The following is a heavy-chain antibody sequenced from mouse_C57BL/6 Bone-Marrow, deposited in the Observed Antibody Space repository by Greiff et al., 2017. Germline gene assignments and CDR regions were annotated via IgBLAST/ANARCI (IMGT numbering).Heavy chain of an antibody. CDR3: AREITTVVAWYFDV. CDR1: GYTFTSYW. D-gene: IGHD1-1*01. Sequence: VQLQQPGAELVKPGASVKLSCKASGYTFTSYWMHWVKQRPGQGLEWIGMIHPNSGSTNYNEKFKSKATLTVDKSSSTAYMQLSSLTSEDSAVXYCAREITTVVAWYFDVWGTGTTVTVSS. J-gene: IGHJ1*03. V-gene: IGHV1-64*01. CDR2: IHPNSGST.